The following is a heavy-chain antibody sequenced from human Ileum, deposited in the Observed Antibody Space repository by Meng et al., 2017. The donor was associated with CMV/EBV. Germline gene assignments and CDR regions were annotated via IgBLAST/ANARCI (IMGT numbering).Heavy chain of an antibody. CDR1: FTFRSYW. CDR2: INSDGRST. D-gene: IGHD6-19*01. V-gene: IGHV3-74*01. J-gene: IGHJ1*01. Sequence: FTFRSYWLHCVRQAPGKGLVWVSRINSDGRSTNDADAVKGRFTISRDNAKNTLYLQMNSLRAEDTAVYYCVRGRIAVAGSAEFFQHWGQGTLVTVSS. CDR3: VRGRIAVAGSAEFFQH.